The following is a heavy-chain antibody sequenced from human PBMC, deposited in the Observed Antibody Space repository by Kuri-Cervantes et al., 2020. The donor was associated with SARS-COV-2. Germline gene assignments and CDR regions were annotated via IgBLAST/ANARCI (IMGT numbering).Heavy chain of an antibody. V-gene: IGHV4-39*01. CDR1: GGSISSSSYY. J-gene: IGHJ4*02. CDR3: ASQVGTAMAFDY. Sequence: ESLKISFTVSGGSISSSSYYWGWIRQPPGKGLEWIGSIYYSGSTYYNPSLKSRVTISVDTSKNQFSLKLSSVTAADTAVYYCASQVGTAMAFDYWGQGTLVTVSS. D-gene: IGHD5-18*01. CDR2: IYYSGST.